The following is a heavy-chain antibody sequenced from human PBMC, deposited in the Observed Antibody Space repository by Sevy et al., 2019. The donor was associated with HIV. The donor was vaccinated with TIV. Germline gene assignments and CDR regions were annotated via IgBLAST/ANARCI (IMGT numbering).Heavy chain of an antibody. J-gene: IGHJ4*02. V-gene: IGHV3-7*01. Sequence: GGSLRLSCAASGFSFSANWMNWVRQAPGKGLEWVASIKGDGSDKHYVDSVEGRFTISRDNAKKVLYLQMNSLRVEDTAVYYCAHETFGRFESWGQGTLVTVSS. CDR1: GFSFSANW. CDR3: AHETFGRFES. CDR2: IKGDGSDK. D-gene: IGHD3-16*01.